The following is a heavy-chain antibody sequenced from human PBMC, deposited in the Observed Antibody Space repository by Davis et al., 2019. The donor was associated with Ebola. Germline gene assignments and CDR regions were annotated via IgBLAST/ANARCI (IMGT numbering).Heavy chain of an antibody. V-gene: IGHV4-39*07. CDR3: ARVVHPFYARTAPYYYYYYGMDV. J-gene: IGHJ6*04. Sequence: MPSETLSLTCAVSGGSISSGDYYWSWIRQPPGKGLEWIGSIYYSGSTYYNPSLKSRVTISVDTSKNQFSLKLSSVTAADTAVYYCARVVHPFYARTAPYYYYYYGMDVWGKGTTVTVSS. CDR1: GGSISSGDYY. CDR2: IYYSGST. D-gene: IGHD1-1*01.